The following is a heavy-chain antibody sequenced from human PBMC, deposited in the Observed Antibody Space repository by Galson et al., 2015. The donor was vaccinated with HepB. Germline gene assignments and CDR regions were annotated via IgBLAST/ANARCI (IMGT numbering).Heavy chain of an antibody. J-gene: IGHJ4*02. CDR1: GFTFSNYA. CDR2: ISVDGSNK. V-gene: IGHV3-30-3*01. D-gene: IGHD6-19*01. Sequence: SLRLSCAASGFTFSNYAMHWVRQVPGKGLEWVALISVDGSNKYYADSVKGRLTISRDNSRNTLYLQMNSLRAEDTAVYFCARGLRDSSGWYYFDYWGQGTLVTVSP. CDR3: ARGLRDSSGWYYFDY.